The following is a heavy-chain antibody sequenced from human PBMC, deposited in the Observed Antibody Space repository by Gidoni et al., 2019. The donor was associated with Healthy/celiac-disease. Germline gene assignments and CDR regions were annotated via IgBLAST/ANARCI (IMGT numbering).Heavy chain of an antibody. CDR3: AKEYCGGDCYSRSFDY. CDR2: ISYDGSNK. D-gene: IGHD2-21*02. V-gene: IGHV3-30*18. Sequence: QVQLVESGGGVVQPGRSLRLSCAASGFTFSSYGMHWVRQAQGKGLEWVAVISYDGSNKYYADSVKGRFTISRDNSKNTLYLQMNSLRAEDTAVYYCAKEYCGGDCYSRSFDYWGQGTLVTVSS. CDR1: GFTFSSYG. J-gene: IGHJ4*02.